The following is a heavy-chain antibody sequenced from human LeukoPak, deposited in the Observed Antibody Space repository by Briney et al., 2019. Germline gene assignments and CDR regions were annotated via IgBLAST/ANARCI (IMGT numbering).Heavy chain of an antibody. D-gene: IGHD6-19*01. CDR2: ISWNSGSI. V-gene: IGHV3-9*03. CDR3: AKGSSGWYYFDY. J-gene: IGHJ4*02. Sequence: GGSLRLSCAASGFTFDGYAMHWVRQAPGKGLEWVSGISWNSGSIGYADSVKGRFTISRDNAKNSLYLQMNSLRAEDMALYYCAKGSSGWYYFDYWGQGTLVTVSS. CDR1: GFTFDGYA.